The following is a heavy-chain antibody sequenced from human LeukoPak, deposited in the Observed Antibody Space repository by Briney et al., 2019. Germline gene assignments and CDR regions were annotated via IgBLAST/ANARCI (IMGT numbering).Heavy chain of an antibody. CDR2: ISYSGST. Sequence: KSSETLSLTCTVTGGSISSYYWSWIRQPPGKRLEWIGHISYSGSTNYNHSLKRRVTISVDTSKNQFSLKLSSVTAADTAVYYCASRSSIWSGYQDTLYYFDSWGREPWSPSPQ. CDR1: GGSISSYY. CDR3: ASRSSIWSGYQDTLYYFDS. J-gene: IGHJ4*02. D-gene: IGHD3-3*01. V-gene: IGHV4-59*01.